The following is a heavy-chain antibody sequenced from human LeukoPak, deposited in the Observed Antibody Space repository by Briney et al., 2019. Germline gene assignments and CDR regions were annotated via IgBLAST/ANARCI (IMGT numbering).Heavy chain of an antibody. CDR1: GYTFTSYG. CDR2: ISAYNGNT. CDR3: AATPRGLRRGSDAP. Sequence: GASVKVSCKASGYTFTSYGISWVRQAPGQGLEWMGWISAYNGNTNYAQKLQGRVTMTTDTSTSTAYMELRSLRSDDTAVYYCAATPRGLRRGSDAPWGQGTLVTVSS. J-gene: IGHJ5*02. V-gene: IGHV1-18*01. D-gene: IGHD3-10*01.